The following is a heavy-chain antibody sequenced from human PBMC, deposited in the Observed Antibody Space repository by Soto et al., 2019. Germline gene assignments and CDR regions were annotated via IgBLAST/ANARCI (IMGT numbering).Heavy chain of an antibody. Sequence: PSETLSLTCNVSGASISSYYWSWIRQPPGKGLEWLGYTRYTGSTSYSPSLKSRVTISVDTSRKQFSLKLDSVTAADTAVYYCARDKGYYYGSGSYSPYYYYGMDVWGQGTTVTVSS. CDR3: ARDKGYYYGSGSYSPYYYYGMDV. V-gene: IGHV4-59*12. CDR1: GASISSYY. D-gene: IGHD3-10*01. J-gene: IGHJ6*02. CDR2: TRYTGST.